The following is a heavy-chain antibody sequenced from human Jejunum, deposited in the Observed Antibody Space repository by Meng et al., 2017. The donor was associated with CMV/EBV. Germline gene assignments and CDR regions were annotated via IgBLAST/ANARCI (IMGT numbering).Heavy chain of an antibody. CDR2: INPSGAGT. Sequence: INYDVYWVRQAPGQGLEWMGMINPSGAGTSYAQKFQGRVTMTRDTSTTTFYMELSSLRYEDTAVYYCAREVVPAVNAFYYHGLDVWGQGTTVTVSS. J-gene: IGHJ6*02. D-gene: IGHD2-2*01. CDR3: AREVVPAVNAFYYHGLDV. CDR1: INYD. V-gene: IGHV1-46*01.